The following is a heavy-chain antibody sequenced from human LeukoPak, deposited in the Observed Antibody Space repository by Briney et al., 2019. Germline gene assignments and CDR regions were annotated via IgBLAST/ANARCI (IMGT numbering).Heavy chain of an antibody. J-gene: IGHJ6*03. D-gene: IGHD2/OR15-2a*01. V-gene: IGHV4-59*01. Sequence: SETLSLTCTVSGGSISSYYWSWLRQPPGKGLEWIGYIYYSGSTNYNPSLKSRVTISVDTSKNQFSLKLSSVTAADTAVYYCASTSVFSYYYMDVWGKGTTVTISS. CDR2: IYYSGST. CDR1: GGSISSYY. CDR3: ASTSVFSYYYMDV.